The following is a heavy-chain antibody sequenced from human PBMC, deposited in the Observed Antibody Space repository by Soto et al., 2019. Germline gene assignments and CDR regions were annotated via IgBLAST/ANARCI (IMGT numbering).Heavy chain of an antibody. CDR3: VASELPFDH. D-gene: IGHD3-10*01. CDR2: ISHDGSKK. J-gene: IGHJ4*02. CDR1: GFIFSNYA. V-gene: IGHV3-30-3*01. Sequence: GGSLRLSCAASGFIFSNYAMHWVRQTPGKGLEWVAVISHDGSKKESTDSVKARFTISRDNSRNTLYLQMDSLRDEDTAVYHCVASELPFDHWGQGTLVTVSS.